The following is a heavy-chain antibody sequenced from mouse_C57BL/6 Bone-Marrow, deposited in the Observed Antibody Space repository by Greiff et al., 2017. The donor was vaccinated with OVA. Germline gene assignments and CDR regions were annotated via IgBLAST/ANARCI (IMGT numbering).Heavy chain of an antibody. CDR2: IWSGGST. Sequence: VMLVESGPGLVQPSQSLSITCTVSGFSLTSYGVHWVRQPPGKGLEWLGVIWSGGSTDYNAAFISRLSISKDNSKSQVFFKMNSLQADDTAIYYCAKNGYDRFAYWGQGTLVTVSA. CDR3: AKNGYDRFAY. CDR1: GFSLTSYG. V-gene: IGHV2-4*01. D-gene: IGHD2-2*01. J-gene: IGHJ3*01.